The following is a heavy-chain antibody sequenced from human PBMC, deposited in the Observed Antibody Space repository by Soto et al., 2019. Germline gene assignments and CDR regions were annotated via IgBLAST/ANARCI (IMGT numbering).Heavy chain of an antibody. CDR2: TYYRSRWYN. V-gene: IGHV6-1*01. Sequence: SQTLSLTCVISGDSVSGNSAAWNWIRQSPSRGLEWLGRTYYRSRWYNDYAVSVKSRITVTPDTSKNQFSLHLNSVTPEDTAVYYCARDHSSGWYYYFDYWGQGTLVTVSS. CDR3: ARDHSSGWYYYFDY. CDR1: GDSVSGNSAA. D-gene: IGHD6-19*01. J-gene: IGHJ4*02.